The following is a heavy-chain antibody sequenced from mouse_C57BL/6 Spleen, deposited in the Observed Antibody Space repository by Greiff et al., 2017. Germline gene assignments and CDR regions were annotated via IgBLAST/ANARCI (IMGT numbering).Heavy chain of an antibody. CDR2: IHPNSGST. V-gene: IGHV1-64*01. Sequence: QVQLQQPGAELVKPGASVKLSCKASGYTFTSYWMHWVKQRPGQGLEWIGIIHPNSGSTNYNEKFKSKATLTVDKSSSTAYMQLSSLTSEDSAVYYCFITTVVATDYYAMDYWGQGTSVTVSS. D-gene: IGHD1-1*01. CDR1: GYTFTSYW. J-gene: IGHJ4*01. CDR3: FITTVVATDYYAMDY.